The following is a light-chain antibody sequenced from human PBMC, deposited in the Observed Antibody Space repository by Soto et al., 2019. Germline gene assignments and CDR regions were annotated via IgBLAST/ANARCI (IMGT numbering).Light chain of an antibody. CDR1: HSISSH. V-gene: IGKV3-15*01. CDR2: GAS. Sequence: EIVMTQSPATLSVSPGEGATLSCRASHSISSHLAWYQQKPGQPPRLLIYGASTRATGIPARFSGSGSGTEFTLTISSLQSEDFAVYYCQQYNNWPQTFCQGTKVESK. CDR3: QQYNNWPQT. J-gene: IGKJ1*01.